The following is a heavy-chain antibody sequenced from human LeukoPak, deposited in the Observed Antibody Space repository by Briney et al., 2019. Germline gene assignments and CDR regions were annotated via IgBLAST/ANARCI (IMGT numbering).Heavy chain of an antibody. Sequence: SVKVSCKASGGTFSSYAISWVRQAPGQGLEWVGGIIPIFGTANYAQKFQGRVTITADESTSTAYMELSSLRSEDTAVYYCASTTFMIAQTYSADYWGQGTLVTVSS. V-gene: IGHV1-69*01. CDR2: IIPIFGTA. D-gene: IGHD3-16*01. CDR3: ASTTFMIAQTYSADY. J-gene: IGHJ4*02. CDR1: GGTFSSYA.